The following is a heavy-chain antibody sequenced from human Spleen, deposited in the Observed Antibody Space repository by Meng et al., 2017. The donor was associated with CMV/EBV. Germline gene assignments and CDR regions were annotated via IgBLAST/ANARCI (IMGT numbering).Heavy chain of an antibody. CDR2: SRYDGGNK. D-gene: IGHD6-13*01. CDR3: ARNRDSTNWVAEFVPPLLDY. V-gene: IGHV3-30*02. Sequence: GGSLRLSCAASGFTFSSYSLNWVRQAPGKGLEWVTMSRYDGGNKYYADSVEGRFTISRDNSKDTLYLHMNSLRVDDTAVYYCARNRDSTNWVAEFVPPLLDYWGQGTLVTVSS. CDR1: GFTFSSYS. J-gene: IGHJ4*02.